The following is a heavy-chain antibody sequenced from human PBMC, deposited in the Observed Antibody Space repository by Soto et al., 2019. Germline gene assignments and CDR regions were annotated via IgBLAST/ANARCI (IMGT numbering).Heavy chain of an antibody. CDR3: ALGGYNYGRPFDF. D-gene: IGHD5-18*01. Sequence: SETLSLTCSVSGASTSNYHYSWIRQSPGKGLEWIGYVYHRGTTYYTPSLKSRVNMSVDTSTNEFYLNLKSVTAADTAVYYCALGGYNYGRPFDFWGQGTLVTVSS. J-gene: IGHJ4*02. V-gene: IGHV4-59*01. CDR1: GASTSNYH. CDR2: VYHRGTT.